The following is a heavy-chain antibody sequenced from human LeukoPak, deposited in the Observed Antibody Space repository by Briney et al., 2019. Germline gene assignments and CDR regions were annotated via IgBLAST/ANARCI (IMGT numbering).Heavy chain of an antibody. Sequence: GGSLRLSCAASGFTVSGKYMSWVRQAPGKGLEWVSVIYSGGGTYYADSVKGRLTISRDNSKNMLYLQMNSLRAEDTAVYYCARFKVGATSAFDYWGQGTLVTVSS. CDR1: GFTVSGKY. CDR3: ARFKVGATSAFDY. D-gene: IGHD1-26*01. J-gene: IGHJ4*02. CDR2: IYSGGGT. V-gene: IGHV3-66*01.